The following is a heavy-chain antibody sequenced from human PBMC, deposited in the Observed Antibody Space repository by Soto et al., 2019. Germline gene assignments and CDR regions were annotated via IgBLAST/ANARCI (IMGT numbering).Heavy chain of an antibody. D-gene: IGHD6-19*01. Sequence: EVQLVESGGGLIQPGGSLRLSCAASGFAVSSKYMTWVRQAPGKGLEWVSVIYGGGTTYYADSVKGRFTISRDTSKNTWYLQMNSLRAADTAVYYCVQTTGWPGFDFWGQGTLVTVSS. CDR2: IYGGGTT. V-gene: IGHV3-53*01. CDR3: VQTTGWPGFDF. J-gene: IGHJ4*02. CDR1: GFAVSSKY.